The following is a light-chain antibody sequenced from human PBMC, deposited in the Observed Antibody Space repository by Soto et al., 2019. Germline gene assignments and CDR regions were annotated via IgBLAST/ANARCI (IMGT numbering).Light chain of an antibody. J-gene: IGKJ1*01. CDR3: HQYGYSPPWT. CDR1: QSISSRY. CDR2: GVS. V-gene: IGKV3-20*01. Sequence: IVLTQSTGTLTLYPGERATLSCRASQSISSRYLAWYQQKPGQAPRLLIYGVSGRATGIPDRFSGSGSGTDFTLTISRLEPEDFAVYYCHQYGYSPPWTFGQGTKVEIK.